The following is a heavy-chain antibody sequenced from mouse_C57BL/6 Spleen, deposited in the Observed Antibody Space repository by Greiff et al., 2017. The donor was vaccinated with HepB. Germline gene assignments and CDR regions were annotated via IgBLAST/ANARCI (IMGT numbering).Heavy chain of an antibody. Sequence: QVHVKQSGPGLVQPSQSLSITCTVSGFSLTSYGVHWVRQSPGKGLEWLGVIWSGGSTDYNAAFISRLSISKDNSKSQVFFKMNSLQADDTAIYYCARNFRAMDYGAWFAYWGQGTLVTVSA. CDR3: ARNFRAMDYGAWFAY. D-gene: IGHD2-4*01. V-gene: IGHV2-2*01. CDR2: IWSGGST. CDR1: GFSLTSYG. J-gene: IGHJ3*01.